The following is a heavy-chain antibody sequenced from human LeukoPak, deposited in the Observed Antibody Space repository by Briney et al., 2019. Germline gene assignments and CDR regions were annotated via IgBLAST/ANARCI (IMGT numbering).Heavy chain of an antibody. V-gene: IGHV3-23*01. CDR1: GFTFSSYA. CDR2: ISDGGGTT. D-gene: IGHD4-17*01. CDR3: ARSYGDYFEYFDS. Sequence: QPGGSLRLSCAASGFTFSSYAMSWVRQAPGKGLEWVSGISDGGGTTNYADAVKGRFTISRDKSKNTLVLQMNCLRDEDSAVYYCARSYGDYFEYFDSWGQGTLVTVSS. J-gene: IGHJ4*02.